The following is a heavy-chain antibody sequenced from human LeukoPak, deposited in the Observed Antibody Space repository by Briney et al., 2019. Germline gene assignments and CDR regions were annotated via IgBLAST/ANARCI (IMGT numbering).Heavy chain of an antibody. CDR3: ARGRTLFDY. D-gene: IGHD1-14*01. CDR1: GYSISSGYY. V-gene: IGHV4-38-2*01. Sequence: PSETLSLTCAVSGYSISSGYYWGWIRQPPGKGLEWIGSIYHSGSTYYNPSLKSRVTISVDTSKNQFSLKLSSVTAADTAVYYCARGRTLFDYWGQGTLVTVSS. CDR2: IYHSGST. J-gene: IGHJ4*02.